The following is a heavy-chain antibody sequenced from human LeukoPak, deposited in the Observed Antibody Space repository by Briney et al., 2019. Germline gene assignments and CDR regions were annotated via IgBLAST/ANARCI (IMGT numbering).Heavy chain of an antibody. CDR3: AKSIEYSSSNAFDI. J-gene: IGHJ3*02. D-gene: IGHD6-6*01. V-gene: IGHV3-30*18. CDR2: ISFDGTIK. CDR1: GFTFSSYG. Sequence: PGGSLRLSCAASGFTFSSYGIHWVRQAPGKGLEWVAVISFDGTIKYYTDSVKGRFTSSRDNSKNTLYLQMNSLRAEDTAVYYCAKSIEYSSSNAFDIWGQGTMVTVSS.